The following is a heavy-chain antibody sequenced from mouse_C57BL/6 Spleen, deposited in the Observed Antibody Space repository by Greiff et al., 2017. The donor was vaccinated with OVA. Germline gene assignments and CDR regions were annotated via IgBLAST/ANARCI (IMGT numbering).Heavy chain of an antibody. CDR3: AKNEIYYGNYGGYFDV. J-gene: IGHJ1*03. CDR2: IWRGGST. D-gene: IGHD2-1*01. CDR1: GFSLTSYG. Sequence: QLKQSGPGLVQPSQSLSITCTVSGFSLTSYGVHWVRQSPGKGLEWLGVIWRGGSTDYNAAFMSRLSITKDNSKSQVFFKMNSLQADDTAIYYCAKNEIYYGNYGGYFDVWGTGTTVTVSS. V-gene: IGHV2-5*01.